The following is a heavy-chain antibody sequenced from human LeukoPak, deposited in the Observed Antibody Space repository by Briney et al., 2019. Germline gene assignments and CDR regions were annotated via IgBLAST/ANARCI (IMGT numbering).Heavy chain of an antibody. CDR2: IYTSGST. D-gene: IGHD6-13*01. CDR1: GSSISSYY. V-gene: IGHV4-4*07. J-gene: IGHJ5*02. Sequence: PLETLSLTCTVSGSSISSYYWSWIRQPAGKGLEWIGRIYTSGSTNYNPSLKSRVTMSVDTSKNQFSLKLSSVTAADTAVYYCARTLGYSSSSGLNWFDPWGQGTLVTVSS. CDR3: ARTLGYSSSSGLNWFDP.